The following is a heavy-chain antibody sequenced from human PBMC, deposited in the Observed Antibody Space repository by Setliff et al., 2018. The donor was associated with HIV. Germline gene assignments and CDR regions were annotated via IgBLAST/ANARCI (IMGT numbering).Heavy chain of an antibody. CDR3: ARRKLGYCSSTSCSEGVDAFDS. D-gene: IGHD2-2*01. CDR2: MNPNSGNT. CDR1: GYTFSNYD. J-gene: IGHJ3*02. Sequence: ASVKVSCKASGYTFSNYDINWVRQATGQGLEWMGWMNPNSGNTGYVQKLQGRVTITRNTSITTAYMELSSLRSEDTAVYYCARRKLGYCSSTSCSEGVDAFDSWGQGTMVTVSS. V-gene: IGHV1-8*03.